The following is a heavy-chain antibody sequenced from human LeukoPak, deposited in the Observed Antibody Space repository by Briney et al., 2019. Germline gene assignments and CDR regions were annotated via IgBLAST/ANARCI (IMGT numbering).Heavy chain of an antibody. Sequence: GPLRLSCAASGFTFSSYAMSWVRQAPGKGLEWVSAISGSGGSTYYADSVKGRFTISRDNSKNTLYLQMNSLRAEDTAVYYCAKVGGDSSGWYWSDYYYYMDVWGKGTTVTVSS. J-gene: IGHJ6*03. V-gene: IGHV3-23*01. CDR3: AKVGGDSSGWYWSDYYYYMDV. CDR2: ISGSGGST. D-gene: IGHD6-19*01. CDR1: GFTFSSYA.